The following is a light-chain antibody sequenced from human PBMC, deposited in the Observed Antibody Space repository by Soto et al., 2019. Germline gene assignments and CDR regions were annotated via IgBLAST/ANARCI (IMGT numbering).Light chain of an antibody. V-gene: IGLV2-14*01. CDR1: SSDVGGYKY. Sequence: QSVLTQPAPVSGSPGQSITVSCTGTSSDVGGYKYVSWYQQHPGKAPKLMIYEVTNRPSGVSNRFSGSKSGNTASLTISGLQAEDEADYYCSSFTIRTTVVFGTGTKVTVL. CDR2: EVT. J-gene: IGLJ1*01. CDR3: SSFTIRTTVV.